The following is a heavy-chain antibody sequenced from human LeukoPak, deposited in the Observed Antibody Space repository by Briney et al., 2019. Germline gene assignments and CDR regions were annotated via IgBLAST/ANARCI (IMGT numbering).Heavy chain of an antibody. CDR1: GVTFSSYG. J-gene: IGHJ3*02. Sequence: GGSLRLSCAASGVTFSSYGMSWVRQAPGKGLEWVSAISGSGGSTYYADSVKGRFTISRDNAKNSLYLQMNSLRAEDTAVYYCAREGWDMVRGVTKGLGAFDIWGQGTMVTVSS. D-gene: IGHD3-10*01. CDR3: AREGWDMVRGVTKGLGAFDI. V-gene: IGHV3-23*01. CDR2: ISGSGGST.